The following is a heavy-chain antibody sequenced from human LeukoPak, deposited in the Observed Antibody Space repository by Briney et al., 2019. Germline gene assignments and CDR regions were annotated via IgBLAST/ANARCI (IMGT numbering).Heavy chain of an antibody. Sequence: GASVKVSCKASGYTFTGYYMHRVRQAPGQGLEWMGWINPNSGGTNYAQKFQGRVTMTRDTSISTAYMELSRLRSDDTAVYYCARDVTVTTPEFDYWGQGTLVTVSS. CDR1: GYTFTGYY. D-gene: IGHD4-17*01. V-gene: IGHV1-2*02. J-gene: IGHJ4*02. CDR3: ARDVTVTTPEFDY. CDR2: INPNSGGT.